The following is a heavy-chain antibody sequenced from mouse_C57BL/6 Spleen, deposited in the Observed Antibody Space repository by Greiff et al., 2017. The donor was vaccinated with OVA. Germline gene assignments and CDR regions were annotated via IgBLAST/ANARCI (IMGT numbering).Heavy chain of an antibody. CDR3: ARKGIYYDYLPYAMDY. CDR1: GYTFTSYW. D-gene: IGHD2-4*01. Sequence: VQLQQPGAELVKPGASVKMSCKASGYTFTSYWITWVKQRPGQGLEWIGDIYPGSGSTNYNEKFKSKATLTVDTSSSTAYMQLSSLTSEDSAVYYCARKGIYYDYLPYAMDYWGQGTSVTVSS. V-gene: IGHV1-55*01. J-gene: IGHJ4*01. CDR2: IYPGSGST.